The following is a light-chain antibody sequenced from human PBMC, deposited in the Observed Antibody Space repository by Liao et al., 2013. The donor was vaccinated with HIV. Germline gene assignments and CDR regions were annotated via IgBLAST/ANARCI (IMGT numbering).Light chain of an antibody. CDR1: ALPTQY. J-gene: IGLJ2*01. Sequence: SYELTQPPSVSVSPGQTARITCSGDALPTQYAYWYQQKPGQAPVLVIYKDSERPSGIPERFSGSSSGTTVTLTISGVQAEDEADYYCQSADSSGTPYVVFGGGTKLTVL. CDR2: KDS. V-gene: IGLV3-25*03. CDR3: QSADSSGTPYVV.